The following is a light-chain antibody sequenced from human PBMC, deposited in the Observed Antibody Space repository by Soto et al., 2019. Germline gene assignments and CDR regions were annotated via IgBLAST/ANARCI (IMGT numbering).Light chain of an antibody. CDR1: QSVSTN. Sequence: EIVMTQSPATLSVSPGERATLSCRASQSVSTNLAWYQQKPGQAPRLLIYGASTRATGIPARFSGSGSGTEFTLTISSLQSEDFAVYSCQQYNNWAPWTFGQGNKVEI. CDR2: GAS. J-gene: IGKJ1*01. V-gene: IGKV3-15*01. CDR3: QQYNNWAPWT.